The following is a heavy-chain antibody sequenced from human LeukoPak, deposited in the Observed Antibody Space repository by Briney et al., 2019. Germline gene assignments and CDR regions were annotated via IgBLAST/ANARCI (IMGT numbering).Heavy chain of an antibody. CDR2: IWYDGSNK. D-gene: IGHD2-2*01. Sequence: GGSLRLSCAASGFTFSSYGMHWVRQAPGKGLEWVAVIWYDGSNKYYADSVKGRFTISRDNSKNTLYLQMNSLRAEDTAVYYCARDGCSSTSCYGEVDAFDIWGQGTMVTVSS. V-gene: IGHV3-33*01. CDR3: ARDGCSSTSCYGEVDAFDI. J-gene: IGHJ3*02. CDR1: GFTFSSYG.